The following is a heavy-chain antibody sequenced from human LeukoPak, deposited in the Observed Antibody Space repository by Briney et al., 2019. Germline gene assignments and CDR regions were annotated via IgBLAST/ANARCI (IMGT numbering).Heavy chain of an antibody. CDR1: GFTFSSYE. J-gene: IGHJ6*02. D-gene: IGHD5-24*01. CDR3: ARSRRDNYYYYYGMDV. V-gene: IGHV3-48*03. Sequence: PGGSLRLSCAASGFTFSSYEMTWVRQAPGKGLEWVSNISSSDTTIRYADSVKGGFTSSRDNARNSLYLQMNSLRAEDTAVYYCARSRRDNYYYYYGMDVWGQGTTVTVSS. CDR2: ISSSDTTI.